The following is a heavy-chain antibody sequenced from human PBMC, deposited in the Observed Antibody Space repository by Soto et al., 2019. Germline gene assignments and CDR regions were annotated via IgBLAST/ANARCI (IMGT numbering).Heavy chain of an antibody. J-gene: IGHJ3*02. CDR3: ARSPPKRSGSPSGSSDAFDI. CDR2: IYHSGST. Sequence: SETLSLTCAVSGGSISSSNWWSWVRQPPGKGLEWIGEIYHSGSTNYNPSLKSRVTISVDKSKNEFSLKLSSVTAADTAVYYCARSPPKRSGSPSGSSDAFDIWGQGTMVTVSS. D-gene: IGHD1-26*01. CDR1: GGSISSSNW. V-gene: IGHV4-4*02.